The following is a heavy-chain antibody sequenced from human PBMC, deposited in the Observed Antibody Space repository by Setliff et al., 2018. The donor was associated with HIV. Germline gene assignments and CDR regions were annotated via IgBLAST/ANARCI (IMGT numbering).Heavy chain of an antibody. CDR1: VFTFNNYG. Sequence: GGSLRLPCAASVFTFNNYGMNWVRQAPGKGLEWVAFIRYDGSQKYYVDSVKGRFTISRDNSKNTLYLQMNSLRVEDTAVYYCAKDVCSGAYCYAYYYYGMDVWGQGTMVTVSS. D-gene: IGHD2-15*01. V-gene: IGHV3-30*02. J-gene: IGHJ6*02. CDR3: AKDVCSGAYCYAYYYYGMDV. CDR2: IRYDGSQK.